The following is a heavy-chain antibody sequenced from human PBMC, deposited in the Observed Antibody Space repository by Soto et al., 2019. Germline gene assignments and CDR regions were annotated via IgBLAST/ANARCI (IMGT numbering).Heavy chain of an antibody. V-gene: IGHV4-59*01. CDR2: IYYSGST. Sequence: ASETLSLTCTVSGGSISSYYWSWIRQPPGRGLEWIGYIYYSGSTNYNPSLKSRVTISVDTSKNQFSLKLSSVTAADTAVYYCARVSAVGSVADIASWFDPWGQGTLVTVSS. CDR3: ARVSAVGSVADIASWFDP. D-gene: IGHD6-19*01. J-gene: IGHJ5*02. CDR1: GGSISSYY.